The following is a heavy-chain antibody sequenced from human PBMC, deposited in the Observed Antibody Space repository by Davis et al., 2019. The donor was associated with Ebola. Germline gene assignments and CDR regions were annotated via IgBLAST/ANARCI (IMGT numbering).Heavy chain of an antibody. V-gene: IGHV3-9*01. Sequence: SLRLSCAASGFTFDDYAMHWVRQAPGKGLEWVSGISWNSGSIGYADSVKGRFTISRDNAKNSLYLQMNSLRDEDPAVYYCAREPCDYWGQGTLVTVSS. J-gene: IGHJ4*02. CDR2: ISWNSGSI. CDR3: AREPCDY. CDR1: GFTFDDYA.